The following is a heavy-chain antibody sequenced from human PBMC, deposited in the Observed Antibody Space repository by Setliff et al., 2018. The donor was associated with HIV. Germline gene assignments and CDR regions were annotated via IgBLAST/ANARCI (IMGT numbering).Heavy chain of an antibody. CDR2: IWYDGSNK. V-gene: IGHV3-30*02. J-gene: IGHJ4*02. D-gene: IGHD6-19*01. CDR3: AKDRAPGNPPLQWLGD. CDR1: GFTFSNAW. Sequence: RGESLKISCAASGFTFSNAWMSWVRQAPGKGLEWVAVIWYDGSNKYYADSVKGRFTISRDNSKDTLYLQMNSLRGEDTAVYYCAKDRAPGNPPLQWLGDWGQGTLVTVSS.